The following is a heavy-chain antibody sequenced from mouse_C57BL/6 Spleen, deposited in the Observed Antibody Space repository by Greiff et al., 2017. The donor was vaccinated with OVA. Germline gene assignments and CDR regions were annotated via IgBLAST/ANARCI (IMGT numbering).Heavy chain of an antibody. D-gene: IGHD2-4*01. CDR1: GYAFSSSW. CDR2: IYPGDGDT. J-gene: IGHJ4*01. V-gene: IGHV1-82*01. Sequence: QVQLQQSGPELVKPGASVKISCKASGYAFSSSWMNWVKQRPGKGLEWIGRIYPGDGDTNYNGKFKGKATLTVDKSSSTAYMQLSSLTSEDSAVYFCARSMIRGYAMDYWGQGTSVTVSS. CDR3: ARSMIRGYAMDY.